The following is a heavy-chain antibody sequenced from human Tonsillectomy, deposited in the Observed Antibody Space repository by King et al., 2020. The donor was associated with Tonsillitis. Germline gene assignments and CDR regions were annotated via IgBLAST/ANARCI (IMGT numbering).Heavy chain of an antibody. Sequence: VQLVESGGGVVQPGRSLRLSCAASGFTFSTYAMHWVRQAPGKGLEWVAVISYDGSNKYYADSVQGRFTISRDNSMNTLYLQMNSLRPDDTAVYYCARNRAGGGSYHAVDFWGQGTLVTVSS. J-gene: IGHJ4*02. CDR3: ARNRAGGGSYHAVDF. CDR1: GFTFSTYA. V-gene: IGHV3-30-3*01. D-gene: IGHD1-26*01. CDR2: ISYDGSNK.